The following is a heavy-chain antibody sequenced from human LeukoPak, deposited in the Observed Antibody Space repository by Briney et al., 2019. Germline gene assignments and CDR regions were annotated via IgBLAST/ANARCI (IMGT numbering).Heavy chain of an antibody. CDR1: GFTFSSYW. Sequence: PGGSLRLSCAASGFTFSSYWMSWVRQAPGKGLEWVANIKQDGSEKYYVDSVKGRFTISRDNAKNSLYLQMNSLRAEDTAVYYCAKDRRAQWIAMVSHYFDYWGQGTLVTVSS. V-gene: IGHV3-7*01. D-gene: IGHD5-18*01. J-gene: IGHJ4*02. CDR2: IKQDGSEK. CDR3: AKDRRAQWIAMVSHYFDY.